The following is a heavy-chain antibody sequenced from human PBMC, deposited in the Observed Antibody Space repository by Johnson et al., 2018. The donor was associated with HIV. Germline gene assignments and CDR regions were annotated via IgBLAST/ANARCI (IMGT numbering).Heavy chain of an antibody. CDR2: IYSGGST. CDR3: AKGEQLVISRKGHDAFDI. J-gene: IGHJ3*02. CDR1: GITVSSNY. V-gene: IGHV3-66*01. Sequence: VQLVESGGDLVQPGGSLRLSCAASGITVSSNYMTWVRQAPGKGLEWVSVIYSGGSTYYADSMKGRFTISRDNSKNTLYLQMNSLRVEDTAVYYCAKGEQLVISRKGHDAFDIWGQGTMVTVSS. D-gene: IGHD6-6*01.